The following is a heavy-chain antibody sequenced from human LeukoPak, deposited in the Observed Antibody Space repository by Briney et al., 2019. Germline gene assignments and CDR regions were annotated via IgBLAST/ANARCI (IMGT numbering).Heavy chain of an antibody. CDR1: GYTFTGYY. J-gene: IGHJ4*02. Sequence: ASVKVSCKASGYTFTGYYMHWVRQAPGQGLEWMGWISAYNGNTNYAQKLQGRVTMTTDTSTSTAYMELRSLRSDDTAVYYCARETFLFYVFGGGYHSFAWGAQEPLATVPS. CDR2: ISAYNGNT. V-gene: IGHV1-18*04. CDR3: ARETFLFYVFGGGYHSFAW. D-gene: IGHD3-3*01.